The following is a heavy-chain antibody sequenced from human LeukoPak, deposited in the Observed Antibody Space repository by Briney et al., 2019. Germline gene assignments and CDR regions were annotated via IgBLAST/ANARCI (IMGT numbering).Heavy chain of an antibody. V-gene: IGHV1-69*06. D-gene: IGHD3-22*01. Sequence: ASVKVSCKASGGTFSSYAISWVRQAPGQGLEWMGRIIPIFGTANYAQKFQGRVTITADKSTSTAYMELSSLRSEDTAVYYCARGGGGSGSFDYWGQGTLVTVSS. CDR2: IIPIFGTA. CDR3: ARGGGGSGSFDY. J-gene: IGHJ4*02. CDR1: GGTFSSYA.